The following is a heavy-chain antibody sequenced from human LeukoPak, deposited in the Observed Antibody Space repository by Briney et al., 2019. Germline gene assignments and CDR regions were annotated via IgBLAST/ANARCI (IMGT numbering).Heavy chain of an antibody. CDR2: ISHSGTT. Sequence: PSETLSLTCAVSGYSITSGFSWGWSRPPPGKGLEWSGTISHSGTTDYKSTLESRLTISMDTSKNLFSLRLTSVTAADTAVYYCAREGAVPGIDPWGQGTLLTVSS. D-gene: IGHD3-16*01. CDR1: GYSITSGFS. CDR3: AREGAVPGIDP. J-gene: IGHJ5*02. V-gene: IGHV4-38-2*02.